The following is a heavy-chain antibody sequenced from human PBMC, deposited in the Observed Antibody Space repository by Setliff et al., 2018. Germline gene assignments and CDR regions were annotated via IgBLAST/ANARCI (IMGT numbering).Heavy chain of an antibody. J-gene: IGHJ6*02. V-gene: IGHV3-11*04. Sequence: GGSLRLSCAASGFTFSNAWMSWVRQAPGKGLEWVSYISSSGSTIYYADSVKGRFTISRDNAKNSLYLQMNSLRAEDTAVYYCARAYDSSGYYDYYYGMDVWGQGTTVTVSS. CDR1: GFTFSNAW. CDR3: ARAYDSSGYYDYYYGMDV. CDR2: ISSSGSTI. D-gene: IGHD3-22*01.